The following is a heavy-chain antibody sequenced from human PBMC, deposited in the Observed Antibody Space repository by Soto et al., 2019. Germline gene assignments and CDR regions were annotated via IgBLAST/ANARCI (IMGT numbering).Heavy chain of an antibody. Sequence: QVQLVQSGAEVKKPGSSVKVSCKASGGTFSSYAISWVRQAPGQGLEWMGGIIPIFGTANYAQKFQGRVTITADKSTSTGYMELSSLRSEDTAVYYCARDHMATVETPAGYFDLWGRGTLVTVSS. J-gene: IGHJ2*01. D-gene: IGHD4-17*01. CDR3: ARDHMATVETPAGYFDL. CDR1: GGTFSSYA. CDR2: IIPIFGTA. V-gene: IGHV1-69*06.